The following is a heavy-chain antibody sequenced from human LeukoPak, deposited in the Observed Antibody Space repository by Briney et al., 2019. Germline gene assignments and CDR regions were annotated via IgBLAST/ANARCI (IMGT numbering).Heavy chain of an antibody. J-gene: IGHJ4*02. D-gene: IGHD3-10*01. Sequence: PGGSLRLSCVASGFTFSTYGMHWVRQAPGKGLEWVAVISYDGSNKYYADSVKGRFTISRDNSKNTLYLQMNSLRAEHTAVYYCAKETGSGSYYEYYFAYWGQGTLVTVSS. CDR3: AKETGSGSYYEYYFAY. CDR1: GFTFSTYG. CDR2: ISYDGSNK. V-gene: IGHV3-30*18.